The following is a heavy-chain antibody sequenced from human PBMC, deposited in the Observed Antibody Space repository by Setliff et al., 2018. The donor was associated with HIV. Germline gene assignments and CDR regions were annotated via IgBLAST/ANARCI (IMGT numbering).Heavy chain of an antibody. CDR2: INPNSGGT. Sequence: ASVKVSCKASGNTVTGYYKQWVRQAPGQGLEWMGWINPNSGGTNYAQKFQGRVTMTRDTSISTAYMELTRLRSDDTAVYFCARVPYRSAWFSGGHDAFDIWGQGTMVTVSS. D-gene: IGHD6-19*01. V-gene: IGHV1-2*02. CDR1: GNTVTGYY. CDR3: ARVPYRSAWFSGGHDAFDI. J-gene: IGHJ3*02.